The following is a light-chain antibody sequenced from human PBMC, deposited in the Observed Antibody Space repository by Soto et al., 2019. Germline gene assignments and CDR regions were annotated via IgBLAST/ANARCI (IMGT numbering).Light chain of an antibody. V-gene: IGLV2-8*01. CDR2: EVS. Sequence: QSALTQPPSASGSPGQSVTISCTGTSSDIGGYNYVSWYQQHPGKAPKLMIYEVSKRPSGVPDRFSGSKSGNTASLTVSGLQPEDEADYYCSSFPVVFGGGTQLTVL. CDR3: SSFPVV. J-gene: IGLJ2*01. CDR1: SSDIGGYNY.